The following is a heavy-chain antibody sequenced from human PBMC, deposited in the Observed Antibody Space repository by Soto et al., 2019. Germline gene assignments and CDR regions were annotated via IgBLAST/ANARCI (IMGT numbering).Heavy chain of an antibody. J-gene: IGHJ6*02. D-gene: IGHD3-3*01. CDR3: AKDPRRITIFGVGLCGMDV. CDR2: ISGSGGST. V-gene: IGHV3-23*01. Sequence: PGGSLRLSCAASGFTFSSYAMSWVRQAPGKGLEWVSAISGSGGSTYYADSVKGRFTISRDNSKNTLYLQMNSLRAEDTAVYYCAKDPRRITIFGVGLCGMDVWGQGTTVTVSS. CDR1: GFTFSSYA.